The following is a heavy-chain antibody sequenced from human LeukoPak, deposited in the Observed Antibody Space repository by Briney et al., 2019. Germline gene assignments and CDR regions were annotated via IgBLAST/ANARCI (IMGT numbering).Heavy chain of an antibody. D-gene: IGHD2-2*02. Sequence: SETLSLTCAVYGGSFSGYYWSWIRQPPGKGLEWIGEINHSGSTNYNPSLKSRVTISVGTSKNQFSLKLSSVTAADTAVYYCAIRGAYCSSTSCYTSFDYWGQGTLVTVSS. CDR3: AIRGAYCSSTSCYTSFDY. CDR1: GGSFSGYY. V-gene: IGHV4-34*01. J-gene: IGHJ4*02. CDR2: INHSGST.